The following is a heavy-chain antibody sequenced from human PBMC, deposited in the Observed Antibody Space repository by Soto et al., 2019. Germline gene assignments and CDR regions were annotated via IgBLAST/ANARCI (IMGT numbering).Heavy chain of an antibody. Sequence: ASVKVSCKASGYTFTSYDIYWVRQATGQGLEWMGWTNPSTGNPGYAQKFQGRVTMTSDTSISTAHMELSSLRSEDTAVYYCARRAETNGWNGFGADKDYFDFWGQGTLVPGSS. CDR3: ARRAETNGWNGFGADKDYFDF. V-gene: IGHV1-8*01. CDR1: GYTFTSYD. J-gene: IGHJ4*02. D-gene: IGHD1-1*01. CDR2: TNPSTGNP.